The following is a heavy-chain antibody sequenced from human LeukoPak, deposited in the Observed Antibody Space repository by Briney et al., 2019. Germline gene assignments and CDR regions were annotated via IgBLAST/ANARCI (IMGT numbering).Heavy chain of an antibody. CDR3: ARHAATVTPHFGP. CDR2: IYYSGST. Sequence: SETLSLTCTVSGGSISSGGYYWSWIRQHPGKGLEWIGYIYYSGSTYYNPSLKSRVTISVDTSKNQFSLKLSSVTAADTAVYYCARHAATVTPHFGPWGQGPLVTVSS. CDR1: GGSISSGGYY. V-gene: IGHV4-31*03. D-gene: IGHD4-17*01. J-gene: IGHJ5*02.